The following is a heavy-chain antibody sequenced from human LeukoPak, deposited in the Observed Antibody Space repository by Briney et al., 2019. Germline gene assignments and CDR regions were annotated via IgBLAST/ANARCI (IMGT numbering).Heavy chain of an antibody. CDR2: INPNSGGT. D-gene: IGHD3-10*01. Sequence: ASVKVSCKASGYTFIDYYMLWVRQAPGQGLEWMGWINPNSGGTNYDQKFQGRVTMTRDTSISTAYMELSRLRFDDTAIYFCARRRSGSYFGLDVWGQGTTVTVSS. J-gene: IGHJ6*02. V-gene: IGHV1-2*02. CDR3: ARRRSGSYFGLDV. CDR1: GYTFIDYY.